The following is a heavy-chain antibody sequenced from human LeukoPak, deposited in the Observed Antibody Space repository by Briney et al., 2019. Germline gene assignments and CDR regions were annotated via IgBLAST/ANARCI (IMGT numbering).Heavy chain of an antibody. D-gene: IGHD3-22*01. V-gene: IGHV5-51*01. Sequence: GESLKISCKGSGYSFTSYWIGWVRQMPGKGLEWMGIIYPGDSDTIYSPSFQGQVTISADKSIRTAYLQWSSLKASDTAMYYCARHRRYYYDSSGYYWFDPWGQGTLVTVSS. J-gene: IGHJ5*02. CDR2: IYPGDSDT. CDR3: ARHRRYYYDSSGYYWFDP. CDR1: GYSFTSYW.